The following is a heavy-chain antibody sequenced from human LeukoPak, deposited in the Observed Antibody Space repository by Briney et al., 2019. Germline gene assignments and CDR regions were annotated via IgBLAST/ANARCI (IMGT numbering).Heavy chain of an antibody. Sequence: QAGGSLRLSCAASGFSFSSYGMHWVRQAPGKGLEWVAVIWYDGSNKYYADSMKGRFTISRDNSKNTLYLQMNSLRAENTAVYYCARSLNGDPPDFDYWGQGTLVTVSS. CDR1: GFSFSSYG. J-gene: IGHJ4*02. V-gene: IGHV3-33*01. D-gene: IGHD4-17*01. CDR3: ARSLNGDPPDFDY. CDR2: IWYDGSNK.